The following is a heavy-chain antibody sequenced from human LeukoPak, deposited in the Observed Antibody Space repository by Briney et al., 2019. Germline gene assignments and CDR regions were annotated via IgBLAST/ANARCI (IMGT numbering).Heavy chain of an antibody. J-gene: IGHJ3*02. Sequence: ASVKVSCKASGYTFTSYDINWVRQATRQGLEWMGWMNPNSGNTGYAQKFQGRVTITRNTSISTAYMELSSLRSEDTAVYYCARYSGSTSRHAFDIWGQGTMVTVSS. CDR2: MNPNSGNT. CDR1: GYTFTSYD. V-gene: IGHV1-8*03. D-gene: IGHD2-2*01. CDR3: ARYSGSTSRHAFDI.